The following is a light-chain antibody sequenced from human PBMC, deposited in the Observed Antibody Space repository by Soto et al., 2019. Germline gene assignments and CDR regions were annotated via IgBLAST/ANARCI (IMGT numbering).Light chain of an antibody. CDR1: SSDIGAYDH. Sequence: QSVLTQPASVSGSPGQSITISCSGTSSDIGAYDHVAWFQQFPGKTPKLVIYSVSNRPSGVSYRFSGSKSGNTASLTISGLQADDEADYYCISYKVGRSYVFGPGSKVTVL. CDR2: SVS. J-gene: IGLJ1*01. CDR3: ISYKVGRSYV. V-gene: IGLV2-14*01.